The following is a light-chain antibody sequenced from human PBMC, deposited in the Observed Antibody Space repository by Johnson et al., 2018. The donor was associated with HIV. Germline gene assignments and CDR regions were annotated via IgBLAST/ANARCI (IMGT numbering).Light chain of an antibody. CDR2: DTD. Sequence: QSVLTQPPSASGTPGQRVTISCSGSSSNIGGNTVNWYQQVPGTAPKLLIYDTDKRPSGIPDRFSGSKSGTSATLGITGLQTGDEADYYCGTWDSSLSALYVFGTGTKVTVL. J-gene: IGLJ1*01. CDR3: GTWDSSLSALYV. CDR1: SSNIGGNT. V-gene: IGLV1-51*01.